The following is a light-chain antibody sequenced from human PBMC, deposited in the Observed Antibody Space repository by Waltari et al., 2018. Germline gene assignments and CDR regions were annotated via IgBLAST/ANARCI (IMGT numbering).Light chain of an antibody. V-gene: IGKV3-11*01. Sequence: EVVLTQSPVTLSLAAGERATLSCRARESVSNYLAWYQQKPGQSPRLLIYDTAKRATGIPARFSGSGEGTDFTLTINNLEAEDFALYYCQQGSILPLTFGGGTKVEIQ. CDR3: QQGSILPLT. CDR2: DTA. J-gene: IGKJ4*01. CDR1: ESVSNY.